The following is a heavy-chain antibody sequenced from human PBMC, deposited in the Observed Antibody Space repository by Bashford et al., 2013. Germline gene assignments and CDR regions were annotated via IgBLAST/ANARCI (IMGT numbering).Heavy chain of an antibody. J-gene: IGHJ4*02. D-gene: IGHD2-2*01. CDR1: GGTVNSGDYY. CDR2: IYSSGSA. Sequence: SETLSLTCTVSGGTVNSGDYYWNWIRQAPGKGLEWIGRIYSSGSANYNPSLKSRVTMSVDTSKNQFSLNLTSVTAADTAVYYCARGNALDYWGQGTLVTVSS. V-gene: IGHV4-61*08. CDR3: ARGNALDY.